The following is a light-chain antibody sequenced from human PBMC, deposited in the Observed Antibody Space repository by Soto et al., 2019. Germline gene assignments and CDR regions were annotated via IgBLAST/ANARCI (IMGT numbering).Light chain of an antibody. J-gene: IGKJ5*01. Sequence: ETVLTQSPGTLFLSPGERATLSCSASQSVTSSFLAWYQQKRGQAPRLLIYDASIRATGIPARFSGSGSGTDYTLTISRLEPQDFALYYCQQYNKWPLITFGQGTRLEIK. CDR1: QSVTSSF. V-gene: IGKV3D-20*02. CDR2: DAS. CDR3: QQYNKWPLIT.